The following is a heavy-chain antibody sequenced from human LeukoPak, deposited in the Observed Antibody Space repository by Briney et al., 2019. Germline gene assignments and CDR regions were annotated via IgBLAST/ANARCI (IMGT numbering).Heavy chain of an antibody. CDR2: ISYDGSNK. Sequence: PGGSLRLSCAASGFTFSSYGMHWVRQAPGKGLEWVAVISYDGSNKYYADSVKGRFTISRDNSKNTLYLQMNSLRAEDTAVYYCAKESPTRYSSSWYYDYWGQGTLVTVSS. CDR3: AKESPTRYSSSWYYDY. CDR1: GFTFSSYG. J-gene: IGHJ4*02. D-gene: IGHD6-13*01. V-gene: IGHV3-30*18.